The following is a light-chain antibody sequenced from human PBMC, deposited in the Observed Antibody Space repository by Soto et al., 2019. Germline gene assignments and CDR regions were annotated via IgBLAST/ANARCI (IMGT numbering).Light chain of an antibody. CDR3: QSYDSSLSGSYV. J-gene: IGLJ1*01. CDR2: NNN. Sequence: QSVLTQPPSVSGAPGQRVTISCTGSSSNIGAGYDVHWYQRLPATAPKVLIYNNNNRPSGVPDRFSGSKSGTSASLAITGLQAEDEADYYCQSYDSSLSGSYVFGTGTQLTVL. V-gene: IGLV1-40*01. CDR1: SSNIGAGYD.